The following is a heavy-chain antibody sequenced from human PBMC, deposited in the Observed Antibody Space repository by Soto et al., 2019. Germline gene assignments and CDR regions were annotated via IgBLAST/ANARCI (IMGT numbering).Heavy chain of an antibody. J-gene: IGHJ6*02. CDR2: IIPIFGTA. CDR3: ARGAGSWGLPYYYYYGMDV. Sequence: QVQLVQSGAEVKKPGSSVKVSCKASGGTFSSYAISWVRQAPGQGLEWMGGIIPIFGTANYAQKFQGRVTITADESTSTASMELSSLRSEDTAVYYCARGAGSWGLPYYYYYGMDVWGQGTTVTVSS. V-gene: IGHV1-69*12. D-gene: IGHD7-27*01. CDR1: GGTFSSYA.